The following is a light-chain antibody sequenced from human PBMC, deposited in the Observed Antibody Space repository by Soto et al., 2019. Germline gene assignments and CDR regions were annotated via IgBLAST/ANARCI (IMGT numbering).Light chain of an antibody. J-gene: IGLJ1*01. Sequence: QSALTQPASVSGSPGQSITLSCTGTSSDVGAYDFVSWYQQHPDKAPKLMIYEVSNRPSGVSNRFSGSKSVNTATLTISGLQAEDEADYYCSSHTSSSTRVFGTGTKLTVL. CDR2: EVS. CDR3: SSHTSSSTRV. V-gene: IGLV2-14*03. CDR1: SSDVGAYDF.